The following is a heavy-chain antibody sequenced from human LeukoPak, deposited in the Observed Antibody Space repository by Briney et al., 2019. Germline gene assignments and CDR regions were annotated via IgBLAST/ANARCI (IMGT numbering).Heavy chain of an antibody. CDR1: GGSISSSSSY. V-gene: IGHV4-39*01. Sequence: SETLSLTCTVSGGSISSSSSYWGWIRQPPGKGLEWIGSIYYSGITYDNPSLKSRVTISVDTSKNQFSLKLSSVTAADTAVFYCARHRSKWLQSSFDYWGQGTLVTVSS. J-gene: IGHJ4*02. CDR2: IYYSGIT. CDR3: ARHRSKWLQSSFDY. D-gene: IGHD5-24*01.